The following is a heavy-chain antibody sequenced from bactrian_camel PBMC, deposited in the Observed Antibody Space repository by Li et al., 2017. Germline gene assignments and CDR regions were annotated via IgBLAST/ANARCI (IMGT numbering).Heavy chain of an antibody. CDR2: IASGGRDA. CDR3: AADPYPRYCSGGYCCTDFRY. D-gene: IGHD2*01. J-gene: IGHJ6*01. Sequence: QLVESGGGLVQPGGSRRLSCLASELPEGQKYSDYFLTWVRQAPGKGLEWVSSIASGGRDAYYVDSVKGRFTISRDNVKNTLALQINSLKPEDTAVYYCAADPYPRYCSGGYCCTDFRYWGQGTQVTVS. V-gene: IGHV3S6*01. CDR1: ELPEGQKYSDYF.